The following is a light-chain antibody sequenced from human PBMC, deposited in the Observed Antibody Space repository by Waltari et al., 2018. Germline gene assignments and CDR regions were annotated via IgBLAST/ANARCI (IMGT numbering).Light chain of an antibody. CDR2: YKSDSEK. J-gene: IGLJ3*02. CDR3: MFWPSNVWV. Sequence: QPVLTQPPSSSASPGESARLTCTLPSALNVGDFTLYWSQQKPGSPPRFLLYYKSDSEKAQGSGVPSRFSGSKDASANAGILLISGLQSEDEADYYCMFWPSNVWVFGGGTKLTVL. V-gene: IGLV5-37*01. CDR1: SALNVGDFT.